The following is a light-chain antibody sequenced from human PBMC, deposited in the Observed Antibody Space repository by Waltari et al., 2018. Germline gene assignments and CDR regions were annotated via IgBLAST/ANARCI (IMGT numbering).Light chain of an antibody. J-gene: IGKJ4*01. CDR2: DAS. CDR1: QDISNY. Sequence: EIQMTQSPSSLSASVGDRVTITCQASQDISNYLNWDQQKPGKAPKLLIYDASNLETGVPSRFSGSGSGTDFTFTISSLQPEDIATYYCQQYDNLPLTFGGGTKVEIK. V-gene: IGKV1-33*01. CDR3: QQYDNLPLT.